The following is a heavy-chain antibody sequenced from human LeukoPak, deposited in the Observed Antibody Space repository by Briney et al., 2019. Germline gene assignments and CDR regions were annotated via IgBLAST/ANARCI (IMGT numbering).Heavy chain of an antibody. J-gene: IGHJ4*02. CDR2: TAGSGISK. CDR3: ARDAATVVTPPSVRYFDY. Sequence: GGSLRLSCVASGFTFNNYAMSWVRQAPGRGLEWASSTAGSGISKDYADSVKGRFTISRDNSKNTLYLQMNSLGAEDTAVYYCARDAATVVTPPSVRYFDYWGQGTLVTVSS. D-gene: IGHD4-23*01. V-gene: IGHV3-23*01. CDR1: GFTFNNYA.